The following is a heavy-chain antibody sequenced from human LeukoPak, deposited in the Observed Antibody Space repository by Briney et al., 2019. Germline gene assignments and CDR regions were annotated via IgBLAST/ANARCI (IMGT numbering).Heavy chain of an antibody. CDR3: SRHEPIAVAGTMACQH. CDR1: GYSFTSYW. CDR2: LNPSDSYT. J-gene: IGHJ1*01. V-gene: IGHV5-10-1*01. Sequence: GESLKISCKGSGYSFTSYWISWVRQMPGKGLEWMGRLNPSDSYTNYSPSFQGDGTISADEYISNAHLQWSSLKASDTAVYYCSRHEPIAVAGTMACQHWGQGTLVTVSS. D-gene: IGHD6-19*01.